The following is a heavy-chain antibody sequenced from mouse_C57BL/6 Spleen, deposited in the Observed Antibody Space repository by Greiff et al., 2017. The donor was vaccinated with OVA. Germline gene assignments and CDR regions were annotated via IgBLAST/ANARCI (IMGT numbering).Heavy chain of an antibody. D-gene: IGHD1-1*01. CDR1: GYTFTSYW. J-gene: IGHJ2*01. CDR2: IYPGSGST. CDR3: ARRGFTTVVATDY. Sequence: QVQLQQPGAELVKPGASVKMSCKASGYTFTSYWITWVKQRPGQGLEWIGDIYPGSGSTNYNEKFKSKATLTVDTSSSTAYMQLSSLTSEDSAVYYCARRGFTTVVATDYWGQGTTLTVSS. V-gene: IGHV1-55*01.